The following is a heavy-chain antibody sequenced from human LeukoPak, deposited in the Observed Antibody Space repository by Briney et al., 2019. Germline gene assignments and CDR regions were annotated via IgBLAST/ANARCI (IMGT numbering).Heavy chain of an antibody. V-gene: IGHV1-69*06. Sequence: ASVKVSCKASGGTFSSYAICWVRQAPGQGLEWMGGIIPIFGTANYAQKFQGRVTITADKSTSTAYMELSSLRSEDTAVYYCARAGKLYYGSGSPRSYFDYWGQGTLVTVSS. J-gene: IGHJ4*02. CDR1: GGTFSSYA. CDR2: IIPIFGTA. CDR3: ARAGKLYYGSGSPRSYFDY. D-gene: IGHD3-10*01.